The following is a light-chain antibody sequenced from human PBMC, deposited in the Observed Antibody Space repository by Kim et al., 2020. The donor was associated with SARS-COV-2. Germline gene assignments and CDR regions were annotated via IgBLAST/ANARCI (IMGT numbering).Light chain of an antibody. V-gene: IGLV3-1*01. CDR3: QAWDSSTYV. Sequence: ASPGQTANINCCRDKLGVKYACWYEQKPDQAPVLVIYQVSKRPAGIPERFSGSSSGNTATLTISRTQAMDEANYYCQAWDSSTYVFGTGTKVAVL. J-gene: IGLJ1*01. CDR2: QVS. CDR1: KLGVKY.